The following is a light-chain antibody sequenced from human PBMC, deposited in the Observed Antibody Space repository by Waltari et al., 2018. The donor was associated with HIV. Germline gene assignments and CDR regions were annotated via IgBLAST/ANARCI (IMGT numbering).Light chain of an antibody. CDR1: ALPKKY. Sequence: SYELTQPPSVSVSPGQTARFTCSGDALPKKYAYWYQQKSGQAPVLVVYEDSKRPSGIPERFSGSTSGTVATLTISGAQVEDEADFYCYSTDSSDKHGVFGGGTKLTVL. J-gene: IGLJ2*01. V-gene: IGLV3-10*01. CDR3: YSTDSSDKHGV. CDR2: EDS.